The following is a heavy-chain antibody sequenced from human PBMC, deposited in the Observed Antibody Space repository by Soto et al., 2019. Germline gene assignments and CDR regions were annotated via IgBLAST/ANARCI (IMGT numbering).Heavy chain of an antibody. CDR3: VKECYEGAYCDF. D-gene: IGHD2-2*01. CDR1: GFTFTDYA. V-gene: IGHV3-23*01. J-gene: IGHJ4*02. Sequence: EVQLLESGGGLVQPGGSLRLSCAASGFTFTDYAMSWVRQAPGEGLEWVSAITRDGTINYTESVKGRFTISTDNYKNTVDLQMNSLRAEGTDVYYCVKECYEGAYCDFWGQGTLGTVSS. CDR2: ITRDGTI.